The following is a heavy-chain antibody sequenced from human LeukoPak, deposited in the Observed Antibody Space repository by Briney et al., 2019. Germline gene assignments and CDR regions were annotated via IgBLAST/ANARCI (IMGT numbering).Heavy chain of an antibody. Sequence: PSETLSLTCTVSGGSISSSSYYWGWIRQPPGKGLEWIGSIYYSGSTYYNPSLKSRVTISVDTSKNQFSLKLTSVTAADTAVYYCARGPAFYYDTSGYYYTTEYFHHWGKGALVSVSS. CDR1: GGSISSSSYY. V-gene: IGHV4-39*07. J-gene: IGHJ1*01. CDR2: IYYSGST. CDR3: ARGPAFYYDTSGYYYTTEYFHH. D-gene: IGHD3-22*01.